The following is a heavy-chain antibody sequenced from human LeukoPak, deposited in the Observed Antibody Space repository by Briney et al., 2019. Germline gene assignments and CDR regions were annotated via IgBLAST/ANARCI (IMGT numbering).Heavy chain of an antibody. CDR1: GFTFSSFG. D-gene: IGHD3-16*01. Sequence: GGTLRLSCAGSGFTFSSFGMSWVRQAPGKGPEWGARISGRGDSSNYADSVKGRFTISRDNLKSTVDLQMDSLRADDTALYYCARGRNYGSGNYVFDYWGQGTLVTVSS. CDR3: ARGRNYGSGNYVFDY. V-gene: IGHV3-23*01. J-gene: IGHJ4*02. CDR2: ISGRGDSS.